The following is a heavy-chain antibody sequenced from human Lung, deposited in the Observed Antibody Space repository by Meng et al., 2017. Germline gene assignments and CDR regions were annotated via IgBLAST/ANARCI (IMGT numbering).Heavy chain of an antibody. D-gene: IGHD6-19*01. J-gene: IGHJ4*02. CDR3: ARSQQWLDS. V-gene: IGHV6-1*01. CDR1: VDNVSSNSAA. Sequence: QVLLLQSGPGLVKPSQTLPLTCAISVDNVSSNSAAWNWIRPSPSRGLEWLGRTYYRSKWYNGYAVSVRSRITINPDTSKNQFSLQLNSVTPEDTAVYYCARSQQWLDSWGQGTLVTVSS. CDR2: TYYRSKWYN.